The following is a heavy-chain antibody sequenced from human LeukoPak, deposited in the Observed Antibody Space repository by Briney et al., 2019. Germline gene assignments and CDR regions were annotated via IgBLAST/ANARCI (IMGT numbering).Heavy chain of an antibody. CDR2: INPNSGGT. CDR3: ATGYSPLYYFDY. CDR1: VYTFTGYY. V-gene: IGHV1-2*02. J-gene: IGHJ4*02. Sequence: ASVKVSCKASVYTFTGYYMHWVRQAPGQGLEWMGWINPNSGGTNYAQKFQGRVTMTRDTSISTAYMELSRLRSDDTAVYYCATGYSPLYYFDYWGQGTLVTVSS. D-gene: IGHD6-13*01.